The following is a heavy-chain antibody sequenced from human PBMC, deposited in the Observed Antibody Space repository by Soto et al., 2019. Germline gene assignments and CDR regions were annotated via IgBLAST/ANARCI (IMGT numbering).Heavy chain of an antibody. D-gene: IGHD5-18*01. CDR3: ARDLEIIPGDTELFDF. J-gene: IGHJ4*02. CDR2: ISGQNGDT. CDR1: GYTFSKHG. Sequence: QVQLVQSEAIMKKPGASVKVSCKASGYTFSKHGISWVRQSPGQGLEWMGWISGQNGDTKYAQKFKGRVTLTTDTSTRTVYMELRRLTSDHTVVYYCARDLEIIPGDTELFDFWGRGTLVTVSS. V-gene: IGHV1-18*01.